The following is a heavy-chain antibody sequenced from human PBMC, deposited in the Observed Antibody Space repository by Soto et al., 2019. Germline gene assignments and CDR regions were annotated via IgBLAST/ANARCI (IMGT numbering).Heavy chain of an antibody. CDR1: GGSISSYY. D-gene: IGHD3-10*01. J-gene: IGHJ5*02. Sequence: KPSETLSLTCTVSGGSISSYYWSWIRQPAGKGLEWIGRIYSHGATNYNPSLKSRVTVSLDTSNNQVSLKLTSVTAADTAVYYCAREEDYYGSGSYYNKYNWFDPWGQGTLVTVSS. CDR2: IYSHGAT. CDR3: AREEDYYGSGSYYNKYNWFDP. V-gene: IGHV4-4*07.